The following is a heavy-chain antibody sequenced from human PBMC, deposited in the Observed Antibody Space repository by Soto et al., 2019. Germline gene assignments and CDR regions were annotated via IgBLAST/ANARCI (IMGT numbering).Heavy chain of an antibody. V-gene: IGHV1-69*01. J-gene: IGHJ6*02. D-gene: IGHD3-22*01. CDR1: GGTFSSYA. CDR2: IIPIFGTA. CDR3: ARGQGRIVVIPNYGMDV. Sequence: QVPLVQSGAEVKKPGSSVKVSCKASGGTFSSYAISWVRQAPGQGLEWMGGIIPIFGTANYAQKFQGRVTITADESTSTAYMELSSLRSEDTAVYYCARGQGRIVVIPNYGMDVWGQGTTVTVSS.